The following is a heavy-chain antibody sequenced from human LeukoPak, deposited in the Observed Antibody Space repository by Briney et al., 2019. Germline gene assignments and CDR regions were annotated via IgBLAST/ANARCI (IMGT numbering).Heavy chain of an antibody. CDR1: GFPFSSFY. CDR3: ARDRGSGWHTFDS. D-gene: IGHD6-19*01. Sequence: GGSLRLSCAASGFPFSSFYMSWVRQAPGKGLEWVSSISSSTSYIFYADSVRGRVTISRDNAKNSLYLQMNSLRVEDTAVYYCARDRGSGWHTFDSWGQETLVTVSS. J-gene: IGHJ4*02. CDR2: ISSSTSYI. V-gene: IGHV3-21*01.